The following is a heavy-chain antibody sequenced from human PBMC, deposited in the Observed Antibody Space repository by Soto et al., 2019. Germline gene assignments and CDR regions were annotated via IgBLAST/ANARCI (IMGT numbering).Heavy chain of an antibody. CDR1: GFTFSHYV. CDR3: AKVRASYLSASYFCYGLDV. V-gene: IGHV3-23*01. Sequence: EVQLLESGGGLVRPGGSLRLSCEASGFTFSHYVLSWVRQAPGRGLEWVSSISGSGSTIYLADSVRGRFAMSRDLSRRTGAQHMNSLRAESTTIYYCAKVRASYLSASYFCYGLDVCGQGETVTVSS. J-gene: IGHJ6*02. D-gene: IGHD3-10*01. CDR2: ISGSGSTI.